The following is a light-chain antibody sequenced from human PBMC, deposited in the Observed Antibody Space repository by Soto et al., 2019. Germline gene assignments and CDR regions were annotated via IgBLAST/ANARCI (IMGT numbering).Light chain of an antibody. CDR3: QQYGSSPWT. J-gene: IGKJ1*01. Sequence: IVLTQSPGTLSLSAGERATLSCRASQSVSSSYLAWYQQNPGQAPRLLIYGASSRATGIPDRFSGSGSGTDFTLTISRLEPEDFAVYYCQQYGSSPWTFGQGTKVDIK. V-gene: IGKV3-20*01. CDR1: QSVSSSY. CDR2: GAS.